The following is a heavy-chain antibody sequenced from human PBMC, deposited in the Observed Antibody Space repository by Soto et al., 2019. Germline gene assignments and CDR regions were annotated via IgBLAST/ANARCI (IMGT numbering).Heavy chain of an antibody. CDR1: QFTFSTYW. CDR3: ARDPGYCTGGNFRWFAP. V-gene: IGHV3-7*03. Sequence: GSLRLSYVPSQFTFSTYWMSGVRQAPGKALEWVANIKQDGSEKYYVDSVKGRFTISRDNAKNSLYLQMNSLRAEDTAMYYCARDPGYCTGGNFRWFAPWRQGPLVTVS. J-gene: IGHJ5*02. D-gene: IGHD2-8*02. CDR2: IKQDGSEK.